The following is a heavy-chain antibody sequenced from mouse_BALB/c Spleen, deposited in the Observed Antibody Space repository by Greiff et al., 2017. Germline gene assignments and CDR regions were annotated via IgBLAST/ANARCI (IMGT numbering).Heavy chain of an antibody. J-gene: IGHJ4*01. V-gene: IGHV1-80*01. Sequence: VQLQQSGAELVRPGSSVKISCKASGYAFSSYWMNWVKQRPGQGLEWIGQIYPGDGDTNYNGKFKGKATLTADKSSSTAYMQLSSLTSEDSAVYFCARGGIMGSYAMDYWGQGTSVTVSS. CDR3: ARGGIMGSYAMDY. D-gene: IGHD1-1*02. CDR2: IYPGDGDT. CDR1: GYAFSSYW.